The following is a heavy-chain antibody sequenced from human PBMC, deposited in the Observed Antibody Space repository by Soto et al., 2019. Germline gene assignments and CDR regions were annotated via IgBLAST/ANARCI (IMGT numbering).Heavy chain of an antibody. Sequence: GSLRLSCAASGFTFTTYYMTWVRQAPGKGLEWVASIKNDGSEQYYVDSVKGRFTISRDNAKNSLYLQMNSLRAGDTALYYCSRENWFQDYWGQGTLVTVSS. V-gene: IGHV3-7*03. J-gene: IGHJ4*02. CDR1: GFTFTTYY. D-gene: IGHD3-10*01. CDR3: SRENWFQDY. CDR2: IKNDGSEQ.